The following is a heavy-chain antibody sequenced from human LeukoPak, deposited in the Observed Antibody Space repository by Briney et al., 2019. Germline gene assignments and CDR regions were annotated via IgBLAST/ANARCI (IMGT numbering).Heavy chain of an antibody. V-gene: IGHV1-2*02. J-gene: IGHJ3*02. CDR3: ARAPVVPASDAFDI. CDR2: INPNSGGT. CDR1: GYTFTGYY. Sequence: VASVKVSCKASGYTFTGYYMHWVRQAPGQGLEWMGWINPNSGGTNYAQKFQGRVTMTRDTSISTAYMELSRLRSDDTAVYYCARAPVVPASDAFDIWGQGTMVTVSS. D-gene: IGHD2-2*01.